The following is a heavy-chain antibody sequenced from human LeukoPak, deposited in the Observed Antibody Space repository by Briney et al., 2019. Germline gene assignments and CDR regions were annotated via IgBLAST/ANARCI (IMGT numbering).Heavy chain of an antibody. CDR2: IYYIGST. CDR3: ARGHRRRFLEWSIPNWFDP. D-gene: IGHD3-3*01. Sequence: PSETLSLTCTVSGGSISSYYWSWIRRPPGKGWEWIGYIYYIGSTNYNPSLKSRVTISVDTSKNQFSLKLSSVTAADTAVYYCARGHRRRFLEWSIPNWFDPWGQGTLVTVSS. V-gene: IGHV4-59*01. J-gene: IGHJ5*02. CDR1: GGSISSYY.